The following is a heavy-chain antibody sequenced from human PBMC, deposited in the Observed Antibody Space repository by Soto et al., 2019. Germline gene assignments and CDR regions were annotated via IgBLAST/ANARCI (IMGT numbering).Heavy chain of an antibody. CDR2: TSYDGSNA. Sequence: GGSLRLSCVASGFNLWSNGMHWVRQAPGKGLEWLAITSYDGSNAYYADSVKGRFTISRDNSKNTLYLQMNSLRAEDTAVYYCAKDPLSITIFGVVIFTANWFDPWGQGTLVTVSS. CDR1: GFNLWSNG. J-gene: IGHJ5*02. CDR3: AKDPLSITIFGVVIFTANWFDP. D-gene: IGHD3-3*01. V-gene: IGHV3-30*18.